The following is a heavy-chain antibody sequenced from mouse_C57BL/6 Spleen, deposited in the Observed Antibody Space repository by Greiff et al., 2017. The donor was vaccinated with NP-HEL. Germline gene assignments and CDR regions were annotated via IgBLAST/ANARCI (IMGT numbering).Heavy chain of an antibody. Sequence: QVQLKQSGPELVKPGASVKISCKASGYAFSSSWMNWVKQRPGKGLEWIGRIYPGDGDTNYNGKFKGKATRTADKSSSTAYMQLSSLTSEDSAVYFCARDGYSYFDYWGQGTTLTVSS. CDR3: ARDGYSYFDY. V-gene: IGHV1-82*01. CDR2: IYPGDGDT. D-gene: IGHD2-3*01. J-gene: IGHJ2*01. CDR1: GYAFSSSW.